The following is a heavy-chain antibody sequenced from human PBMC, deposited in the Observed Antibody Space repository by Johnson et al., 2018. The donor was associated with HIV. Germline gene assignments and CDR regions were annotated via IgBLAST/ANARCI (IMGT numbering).Heavy chain of an antibody. Sequence: QVQLVESGGGLVQPGGSLRLSCAASGFTVSRNYMSWVRQAPGKGLEWVSYINFSGSAIYYADYVKGRFTISRDNAKNSLYLQMNSLRAEDTALYYCARDELPLRVAAGAFDIWGQGTMVTVSS. D-gene: IGHD6-13*01. CDR2: INFSGSAI. CDR3: ARDELPLRVAAGAFDI. J-gene: IGHJ3*02. CDR1: GFTVSRNY. V-gene: IGHV3-11*01.